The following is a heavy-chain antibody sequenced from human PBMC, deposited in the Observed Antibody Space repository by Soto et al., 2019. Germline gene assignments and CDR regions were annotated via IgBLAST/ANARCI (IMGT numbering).Heavy chain of an antibody. CDR3: ARDPMGRYYGSGSYYFDY. V-gene: IGHV3-30-3*01. Sequence: QVQLVESGGGVVQPGRSLRLSCAASGFTFSSYAMHWVRQAPGKGLEWVAVISYDGSNKYYADSVKGRFTIARDNSKNTLYLQMNRVRAEDTAVYYCARDPMGRYYGSGSYYFDYWGQGTLVTVSS. D-gene: IGHD3-10*01. CDR2: ISYDGSNK. J-gene: IGHJ4*02. CDR1: GFTFSSYA.